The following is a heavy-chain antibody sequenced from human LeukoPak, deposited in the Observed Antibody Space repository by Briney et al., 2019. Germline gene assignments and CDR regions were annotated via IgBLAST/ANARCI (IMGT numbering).Heavy chain of an antibody. D-gene: IGHD3-10*01. CDR3: AREVHYYGSGTYFFWFDP. CDR1: GGSISSFY. J-gene: IGHJ5*02. V-gene: IGHV4-59*01. Sequence: PSETLSLTCTVSGGSISSFYWSWLRQSPGKELEWVGYIYYSGNTKYNPSLKSRITMAVDTSKNQVSLKLTSVTAADTAIYYCAREVHYYGSGTYFFWFDPWGQGTLVTVSS. CDR2: IYYSGNT.